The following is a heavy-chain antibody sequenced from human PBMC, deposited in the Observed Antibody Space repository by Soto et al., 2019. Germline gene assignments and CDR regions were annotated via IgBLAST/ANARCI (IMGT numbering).Heavy chain of an antibody. CDR1: GGSFSGYY. J-gene: IGHJ4*02. V-gene: IGHV4-34*01. CDR2: INHSGST. Sequence: QVQLQQWGAGLLKPSETLSLTCAVYGGSFSGYYWTWIRQPPGTGLEWIGEINHSGSTNYNPPLKSRVTISVDTSKNQLSLKLTSVTAADTAVYYCARDKITGLFDYWGQGTLVTVSS. CDR3: ARDKITGLFDY. D-gene: IGHD2-8*02.